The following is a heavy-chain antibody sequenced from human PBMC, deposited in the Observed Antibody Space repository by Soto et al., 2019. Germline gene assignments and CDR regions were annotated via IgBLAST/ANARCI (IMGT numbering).Heavy chain of an antibody. Sequence: ASVKVSFKASGYTFTGYYMHWVRQAPGQGLEWMGWINPNSGGTNYAQKFQGWVTMTRDTSISTAYMELSRLRSDDTAVYYCARSPRAAKYNYYYYYMDVWGKGTTVTVSS. CDR1: GYTFTGYY. V-gene: IGHV1-2*04. CDR2: INPNSGGT. CDR3: ARSPRAAKYNYYYYYMDV. D-gene: IGHD2-15*01. J-gene: IGHJ6*03.